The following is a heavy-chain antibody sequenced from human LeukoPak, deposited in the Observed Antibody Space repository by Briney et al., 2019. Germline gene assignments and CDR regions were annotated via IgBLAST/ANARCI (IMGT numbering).Heavy chain of an antibody. V-gene: IGHV4-59*01. CDR3: ARAVGNRYGYFD. J-gene: IGHJ4*02. CDR1: GGSFSGYY. D-gene: IGHD5-18*01. Sequence: SETLSLTCAVYGGSFSGYYWSWIRQPPGKGLEWIGYIYYSGSTNYNPSLKSRVTISVDTSKNQFSLKLSSVTAADTAVYYCARAVGNRYGYFDWGQGTLVTVSS. CDR2: IYYSGST.